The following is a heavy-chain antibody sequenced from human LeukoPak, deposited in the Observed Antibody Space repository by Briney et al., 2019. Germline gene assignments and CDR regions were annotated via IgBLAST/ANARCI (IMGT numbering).Heavy chain of an antibody. CDR2: IKEDGSEK. D-gene: IGHD5-24*01. J-gene: IGHJ4*02. Sequence: PGGSLRLSCVASGFSFSTYWMSWVRQAPGKGLEWVSNIKEDGSEKYYVDSVKGRFTISRDNAKNSLYLQMNSLRAEDTAVYYCARGGRWLQLRGPFDYWGQGTLVTVSS. V-gene: IGHV3-7*01. CDR3: ARGGRWLQLRGPFDY. CDR1: GFSFSTYW.